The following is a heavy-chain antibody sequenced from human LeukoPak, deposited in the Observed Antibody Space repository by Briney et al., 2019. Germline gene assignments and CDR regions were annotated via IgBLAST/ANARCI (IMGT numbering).Heavy chain of an antibody. V-gene: IGHV4-39*07. Sequence: SETLSLTCTVSGGSISSGTYYWGWIRQPPGKGLEWIGSIYYSGSTYYNPSLRSRVTISVDTSKNQFSLRLGSVTAADSAVYYCARVQSRLSWFDPWGQGTLVTVSS. CDR2: IYYSGST. J-gene: IGHJ5*02. CDR3: ARVQSRLSWFDP. CDR1: GGSISSGTYY.